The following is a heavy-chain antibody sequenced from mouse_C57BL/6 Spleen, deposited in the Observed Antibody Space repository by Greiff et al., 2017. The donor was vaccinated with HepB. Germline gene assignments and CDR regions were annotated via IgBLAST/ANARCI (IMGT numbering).Heavy chain of an antibody. J-gene: IGHJ2*01. V-gene: IGHV1-55*01. D-gene: IGHD2-4*01. Sequence: QVQLQQPGAELVKPGASVKMSCTASGYTFTSYWITWVKQRPGQGLEWIGDIYPGSGSTNYNDKFKSKATMTVDTSASTAYMQLSSLTSEDSAVYYCARGGSDYDYWGQGTTLTVSS. CDR2: IYPGSGST. CDR3: ARGGSDYDY. CDR1: GYTFTSYW.